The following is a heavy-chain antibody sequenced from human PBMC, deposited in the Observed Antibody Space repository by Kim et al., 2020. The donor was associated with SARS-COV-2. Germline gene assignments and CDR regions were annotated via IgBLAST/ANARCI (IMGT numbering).Heavy chain of an antibody. J-gene: IGHJ4*02. CDR1: GGSFTSYY. D-gene: IGHD2-2*01. Sequence: SETLSLTCTVSGGSFTSYYWSWIRQSPGKGLEWIGFIHYTGSTSYNPSLQSRVTMSVDTSKNQFSLRLRSVTAADTAVYYCARLRSYTIGQYQEDSWGQG. CDR2: IHYTGST. V-gene: IGHV4-59*08. CDR3: ARLRSYTIGQYQEDS.